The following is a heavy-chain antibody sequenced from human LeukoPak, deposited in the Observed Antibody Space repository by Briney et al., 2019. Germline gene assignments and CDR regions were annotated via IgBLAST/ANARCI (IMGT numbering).Heavy chain of an antibody. J-gene: IGHJ3*02. D-gene: IGHD3-3*01. CDR3: ARRGFGVAFDI. CDR2: ISYDGSNK. CDR1: GFTFSSYA. V-gene: IGHV3-30*04. Sequence: GRSLGLSCAASGFTFSSYAMHWVRQAPGKGLEWVAVISYDGSNKYYADSVKGRFTISRDNSKNTLYLQMNSLRAEDTAVYYCARRGFGVAFDIWGQGTMVTVSS.